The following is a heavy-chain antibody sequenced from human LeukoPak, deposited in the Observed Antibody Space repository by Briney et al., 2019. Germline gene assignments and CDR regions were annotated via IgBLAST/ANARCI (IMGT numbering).Heavy chain of an antibody. CDR2: IIPILGIA. V-gene: IGHV1-69*02. CDR1: GYTFTGYY. Sequence: SVKVSCKASGYTFTGYYMHWVRQAPGQGLEWMGRIIPILGIANYAQKFQGRVTITADKSTSTAYMELSSLRSEDTAVYYCASRTPYYYDSSGTDYWGQGTLVTVSS. J-gene: IGHJ4*02. CDR3: ASRTPYYYDSSGTDY. D-gene: IGHD3-22*01.